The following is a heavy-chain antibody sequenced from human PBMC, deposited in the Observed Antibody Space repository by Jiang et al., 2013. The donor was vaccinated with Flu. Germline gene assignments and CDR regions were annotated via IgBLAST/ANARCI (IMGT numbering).Heavy chain of an antibody. D-gene: IGHD3-3*01. J-gene: IGHJ4*02. CDR3: ARGRGDFWSGYFFDY. V-gene: IGHV4-59*01. CDR2: IYYSGST. CDR1: GGSISSYY. Sequence: TLSLTCTVSGGSISSYYWSWIRQPPGKGLEWIGYIYYSGSTNYNPSLKSRVTISVDTSKNQFSLKLSSVTAADTAVYYCARGRGDFWSGYFFDYWGQGTLVTVSS.